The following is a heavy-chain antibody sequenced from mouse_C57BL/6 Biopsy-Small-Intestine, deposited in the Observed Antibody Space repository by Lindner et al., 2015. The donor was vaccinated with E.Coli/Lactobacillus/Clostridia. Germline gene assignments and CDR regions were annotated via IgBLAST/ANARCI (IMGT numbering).Heavy chain of an antibody. CDR3: ARGAYGLAESPLGES. CDR1: GDTFKNYA. J-gene: IGHJ4*01. D-gene: IGHD1-2*01. V-gene: IGHV1-81*01. Sequence: SVKVSCKTSGDTFKNYALSWVRQAPGQGLEWMGRIIPALDLINYAQKFQDRVRFIADESTNTAYLELRSLRSDDTGTYFCARGAYGLAESPLGESWGQGTPVMVSS. CDR2: IIPALDL.